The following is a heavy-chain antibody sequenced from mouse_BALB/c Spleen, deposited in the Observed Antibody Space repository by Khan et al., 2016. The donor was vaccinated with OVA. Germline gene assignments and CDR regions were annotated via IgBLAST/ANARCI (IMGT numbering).Heavy chain of an antibody. J-gene: IGHJ3*01. D-gene: IGHD2-14*01. CDR2: IIPSNDYT. CDR1: GYTFTTYT. CDR3: AREGAYYRSDGWFAY. Sequence: QVQLQQSGAELARPGASVKMSCKASGYTFTTYTIHWVKQRPGQGLEWIGYIIPSNDYTNYNQKFKDRATLTADQSSNTAYMQLSSLTSEDSAVYYCAREGAYYRSDGWFAYWGQGTLVTVSA. V-gene: IGHV1-4*01.